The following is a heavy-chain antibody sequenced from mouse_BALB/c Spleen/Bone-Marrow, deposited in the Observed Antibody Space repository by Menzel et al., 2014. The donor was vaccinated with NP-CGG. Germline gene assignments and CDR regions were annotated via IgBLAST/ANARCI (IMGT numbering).Heavy chain of an antibody. CDR1: GYTFTRYW. J-gene: IGHJ2*01. D-gene: IGHD2-1*01. V-gene: IGHV1-69*02. CDR3: ARDGNYYFDY. CDR2: IDPSDSET. Sequence: VQLQQSGAELVKPGAPVKLSCKASGYTFTRYWMSWVKQRPGRGLEWIGRIDPSDSETHYNQKFKDKATLTVDKSSSTAYIQLSSLTSEDSAVYYCARDGNYYFDYWGQGTTLTVSS.